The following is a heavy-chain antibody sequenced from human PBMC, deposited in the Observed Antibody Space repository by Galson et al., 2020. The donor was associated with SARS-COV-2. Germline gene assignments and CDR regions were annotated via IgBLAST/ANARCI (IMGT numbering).Heavy chain of an antibody. CDR3: AKGLLPFISQYYNGMDA. J-gene: IGHJ6*02. V-gene: IGHV3-30*18. Sequence: GGSLRLSCAVSGFTFSSYGMNWVRQAPGKGLYWVAVIPYDGIKKYYADFLKRRFTISRDNPKNTLYLQMNSLRAEDTAVYYCAKGLLPFISQYYNGMDAWGQGTTVTVYS. CDR2: IPYDGIKK. D-gene: IGHD3-3*01. CDR1: GFTFSSYG.